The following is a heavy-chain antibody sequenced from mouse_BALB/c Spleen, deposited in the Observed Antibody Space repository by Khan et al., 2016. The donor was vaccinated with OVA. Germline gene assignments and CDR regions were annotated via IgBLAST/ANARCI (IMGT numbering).Heavy chain of an antibody. D-gene: IGHD1-3*01. CDR1: GYTFSDYY. V-gene: IGHV1-77*01. J-gene: IGHJ3*01. CDR3: ARSGTSSLLY. CDR2: IYPGRGNT. Sequence: QVQLKQSGAELARPGASVKLSCKASGYTFSDYYINWVKQRTGQGLEWIGEIYPGRGNTYYNEKFKGKATLTADKSSSTAYRQFSSLTSEDAAVYLGARSGTSSLLYWGQGTLVTVSA.